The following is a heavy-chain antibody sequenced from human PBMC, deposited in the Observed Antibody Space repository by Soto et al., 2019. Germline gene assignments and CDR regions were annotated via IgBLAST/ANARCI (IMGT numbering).Heavy chain of an antibody. CDR2: IRWNSDTM. Sequence: EVQLVESGGGLVQPGRSLRISCVGSGFTFDDYDMNWVRQAPGKGLEWVSGIRWNSDTMYYADSVKGRFTISRDNAKNSLYLQMNSLRTEDTAFYYCVKDLGVGGANIFDFRGQGTLVTVSS. D-gene: IGHD1-26*01. CDR1: GFTFDDYD. J-gene: IGHJ4*02. V-gene: IGHV3-9*01. CDR3: VKDLGVGGANIFDF.